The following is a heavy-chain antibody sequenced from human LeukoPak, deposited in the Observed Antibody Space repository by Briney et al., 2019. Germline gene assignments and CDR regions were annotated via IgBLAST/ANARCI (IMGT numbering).Heavy chain of an antibody. D-gene: IGHD2-21*02. CDR2: INAGNGNT. Sequence: GASVKVSCKASGYTFTSYAMHWVRQAPGQRLEWMGWINAGNGNTKYSQKFQGRVTITRDTSASTAYMDLSSLRSEDTAVYYCARNTETAIPLPYSFDYWGQGTLVTVSS. V-gene: IGHV1-3*01. CDR3: ARNTETAIPLPYSFDY. J-gene: IGHJ4*02. CDR1: GYTFTSYA.